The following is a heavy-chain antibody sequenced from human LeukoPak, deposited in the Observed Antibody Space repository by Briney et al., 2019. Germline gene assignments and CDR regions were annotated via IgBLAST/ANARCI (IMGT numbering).Heavy chain of an antibody. V-gene: IGHV3-7*01. CDR1: GFTFSSYW. Sequence: GGSLRLSCAASGFTFSSYWMSWVRQAPGKGLEWVANIKQDGSEKYYVDSVKGRCTISRDNAKNSLYLQMNSLRAEDTAAYYCARFASYYYYMDVWGKGTTVTVSS. CDR3: ARFASYYYYMDV. CDR2: IKQDGSEK. J-gene: IGHJ6*03.